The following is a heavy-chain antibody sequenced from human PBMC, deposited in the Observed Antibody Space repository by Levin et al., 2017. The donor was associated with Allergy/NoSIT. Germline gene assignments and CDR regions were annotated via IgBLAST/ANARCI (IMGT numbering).Heavy chain of an antibody. Sequence: GESLKISCAASGFTFKNYGMNWVRQAPGKGLEWVSGISGNGGTTYYADSVKGRFTISRDNAKNSLNLQVNSLRAEDTALSHCARDTSYGSFDCWGQGTLFTVSS. CDR2: ISGNGGTT. CDR3: ARDTSYGSFDC. D-gene: IGHD4-17*01. J-gene: IGHJ4*02. CDR1: GFTFKNYG. V-gene: IGHV3-20*01.